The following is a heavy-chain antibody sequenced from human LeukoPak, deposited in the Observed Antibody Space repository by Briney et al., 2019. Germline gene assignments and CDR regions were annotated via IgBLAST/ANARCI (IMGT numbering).Heavy chain of an antibody. CDR3: ARDSPTTVTTDY. J-gene: IGHJ4*02. CDR1: GFTFSSYS. Sequence: GGSLRLSCAASGFTFSSYSMNWVRQAPGKGLEWVSYISSSSSTIYYADSVKGRFTISRDNAKNSLYLQMNSLRAEDTAVYYCARDSPTTVTTDYWAREPWSPSPQ. D-gene: IGHD4-17*01. V-gene: IGHV3-48*01. CDR2: ISSSSSTI.